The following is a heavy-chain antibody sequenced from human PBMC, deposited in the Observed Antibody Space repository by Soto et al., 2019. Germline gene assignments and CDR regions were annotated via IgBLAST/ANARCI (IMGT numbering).Heavy chain of an antibody. CDR1: GFTFSSYA. Sequence: EVQLLESGGGLVQPGGSLRLSCFASGFTFSSYAMRWVRQAPGKGLEWVSAISGSGRSTYYADSVQGRFTISRDNSKNTLYLQMNSLRVDDTAVYYCAKGDCSGGSCYGIDYWGQGTLVTVSS. D-gene: IGHD2-15*01. CDR3: AKGDCSGGSCYGIDY. CDR2: ISGSGRST. V-gene: IGHV3-23*01. J-gene: IGHJ4*02.